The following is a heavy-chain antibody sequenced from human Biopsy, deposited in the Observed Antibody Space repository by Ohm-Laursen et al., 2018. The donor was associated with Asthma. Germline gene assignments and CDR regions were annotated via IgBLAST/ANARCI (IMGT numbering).Heavy chain of an antibody. J-gene: IGHJ4*02. Sequence: ASVKVSCKAHGDILSSFGIKWVRKAPGQGLEWMGGVIPIYGTTHTAQKFQGRVTITADESTSTAYMELTSLRKEDTAVYYCARAGALIVGATMGYWGQGTLVTVSS. CDR2: VIPIYGTT. V-gene: IGHV1-69*13. CDR3: ARAGALIVGATMGY. CDR1: GDILSSFG. D-gene: IGHD1-26*01.